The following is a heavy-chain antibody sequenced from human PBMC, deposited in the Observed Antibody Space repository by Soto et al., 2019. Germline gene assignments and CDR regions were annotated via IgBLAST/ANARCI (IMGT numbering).Heavy chain of an antibody. J-gene: IGHJ6*02. Sequence: GGSLRLSCAASGFSFSTYDMNWVRQAPGKGLEWVSYISGGSSRIFYADSVKGRFTISRDNAKNSLYLQMNSLRDEDTGVYYCARVIYGGWSTIKDYYYYAMDVWGQGTTVTVS. CDR1: GFSFSTYD. V-gene: IGHV3-48*02. D-gene: IGHD5-12*01. CDR2: ISGGSSRI. CDR3: ARVIYGGWSTIKDYYYYAMDV.